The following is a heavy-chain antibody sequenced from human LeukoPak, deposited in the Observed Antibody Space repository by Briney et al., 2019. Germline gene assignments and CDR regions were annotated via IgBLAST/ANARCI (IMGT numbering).Heavy chain of an antibody. CDR2: TIPIFGTA. D-gene: IGHD2-15*01. J-gene: IGHJ4*02. CDR3: ARGPTKDIVVVVAEYYFDY. V-gene: IGHV1-69*13. CDR1: GGTFSSYA. Sequence: SVKVSCKASGGTFSSYAISWVRQAPGQGLEWMGGTIPIFGTANYAQKFQGRVTITADESTSTAYMELSSLRSEDTAVYYCARGPTKDIVVVVAEYYFDYWGQGTLVTVSS.